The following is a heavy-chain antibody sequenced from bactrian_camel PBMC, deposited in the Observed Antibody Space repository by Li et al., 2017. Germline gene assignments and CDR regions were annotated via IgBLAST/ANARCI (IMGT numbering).Heavy chain of an antibody. D-gene: IGHD2*01. CDR1: RFGRY. CDR3: AADCSGGYLWE. CDR2: SYRGST. Sequence: QLVEFGGGSVQEGGSLKLSCKYSRFGRYMGWFRQTPGKEREAVAASYRGSTNYADSVKGRFTISKDKDKNTVYLQMNSPKTEDTAVYYCAADCSGGYLWEWGQGTQVTVS. J-gene: IGHJ4*01. V-gene: IGHV3S53*01.